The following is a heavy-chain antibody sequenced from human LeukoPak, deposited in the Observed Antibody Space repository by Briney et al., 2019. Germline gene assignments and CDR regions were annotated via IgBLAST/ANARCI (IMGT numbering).Heavy chain of an antibody. V-gene: IGHV4-39*07. CDR2: IYYSGST. CDR3: ASVIAALYAFDI. CDR1: GGSISSSSYY. D-gene: IGHD6-13*01. Sequence: SETLSLTCTVSGGSISSSSYYWGWIRQPPGKGLEWIGSIYYSGSTYYNPSLKSRVTISVDTSKNQFSLKLSSVTAADTAVYYCASVIAALYAFDIWGQGTMVTVSS. J-gene: IGHJ3*02.